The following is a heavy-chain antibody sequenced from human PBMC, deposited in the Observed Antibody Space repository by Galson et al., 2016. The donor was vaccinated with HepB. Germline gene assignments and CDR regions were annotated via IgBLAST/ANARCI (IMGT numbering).Heavy chain of an antibody. CDR1: GFIFSNYA. Sequence: SLRLSCAASGFIFSNYAMSWVRQVPGKGLEWVSAISGSGGSTHYADSVKGRFTISRDNSKNMLYLQMNSLRAEDTAVYYCAKAVTRNTIFGVVTGKEGAHYGMDVWGQGTTVTVSS. D-gene: IGHD3-3*01. J-gene: IGHJ6*02. CDR2: ISGSGGST. V-gene: IGHV3-23*01. CDR3: AKAVTRNTIFGVVTGKEGAHYGMDV.